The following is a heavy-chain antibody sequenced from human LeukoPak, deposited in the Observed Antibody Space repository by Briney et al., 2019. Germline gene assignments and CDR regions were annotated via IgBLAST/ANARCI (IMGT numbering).Heavy chain of an antibody. Sequence: PSETLSPTCTVSGGSISSAGYYWSWIRQHPGKGLEWIGYIYYNGQTYYNPSLKSRLTLSADTSDNQFSLKVTSVTAADTAVYYCARGEEYVYYFDYWGQGSLVTVSS. CDR3: ARGEEYVYYFDY. CDR1: GGSISSAGYY. J-gene: IGHJ4*02. D-gene: IGHD2-2*01. CDR2: IYYNGQT. V-gene: IGHV4-31*03.